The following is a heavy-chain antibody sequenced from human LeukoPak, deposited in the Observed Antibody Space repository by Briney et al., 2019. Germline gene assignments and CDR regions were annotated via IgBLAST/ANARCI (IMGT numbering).Heavy chain of an antibody. V-gene: IGHV3-48*03. CDR3: ARAQTGITIFAVVDY. CDR2: ISGSGSTI. J-gene: IGHJ4*02. CDR1: GFTFSSYE. Sequence: PGGSLRLSCAAPGFTFSSYEMNWVRQAPGKGLEWVSYISGSGSTIYYADSVKGRFAISRDNAKNSLYLQMNSLRAEDTAAYYCARAQTGITIFAVVDYWGQGTLVTVSS. D-gene: IGHD3-3*01.